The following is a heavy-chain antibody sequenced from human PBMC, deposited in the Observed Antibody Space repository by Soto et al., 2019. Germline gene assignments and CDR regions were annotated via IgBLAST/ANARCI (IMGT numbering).Heavy chain of an antibody. CDR1: GYTFTSYA. J-gene: IGHJ5*02. CDR3: ARRFIGGDAAWFDP. Sequence: QVQLVQSGAEVKKPGASVKVSCKASGYTFTSYAMHWVRQAPGQRLEWMGWINAGNGNTKYSQKSQGRVTITRDTPPTTAYMELSTLRSEDTAVYYCARRFIGGDAAWFDPWGQVTLVTVSS. V-gene: IGHV1-3*01. D-gene: IGHD2-21*02. CDR2: INAGNGNT.